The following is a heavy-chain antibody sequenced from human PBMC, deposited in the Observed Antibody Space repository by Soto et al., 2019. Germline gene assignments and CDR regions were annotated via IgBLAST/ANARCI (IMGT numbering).Heavy chain of an antibody. CDR1: VLNFASYA. D-gene: IGHD1-20*01. CDR3: AKYITAATRYFDL. Sequence: EVQLLESGGGLVQSGGSLRLSCEASVLNFASYAMTWIRQAPGKGLEWVSATSGDAANTQYADSVKGRFTMSRENSKNTLYLQLNSLKAEDTAVYFCAKYITAATRYFDLWGRGTLVTVSS. J-gene: IGHJ2*01. CDR2: TSGDAANT. V-gene: IGHV3-23*01.